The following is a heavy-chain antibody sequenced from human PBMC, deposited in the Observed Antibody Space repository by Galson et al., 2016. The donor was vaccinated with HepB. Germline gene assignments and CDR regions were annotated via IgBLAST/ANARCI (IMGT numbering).Heavy chain of an antibody. D-gene: IGHD6-13*01. Sequence: SVKVSCKASGYTFTRYGIHWVRQAPGQSLEWMGWINAGTGNTRYSQKVQARVTITRDTSANTAYMELTSLKSEDTAVYYCARSTVSSGTLYFDYWGQGTLVTVSS. CDR2: INAGTGNT. J-gene: IGHJ4*02. CDR3: ARSTVSSGTLYFDY. V-gene: IGHV1-3*01. CDR1: GYTFTRYG.